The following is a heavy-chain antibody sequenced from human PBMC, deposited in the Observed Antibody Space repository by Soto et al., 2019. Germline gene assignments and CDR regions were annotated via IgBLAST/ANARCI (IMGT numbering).Heavy chain of an antibody. Sequence: QVQLQQWGAGLLKPSETLSLTCAVYGGSFGGYYWSWIRQPPGKGLEWIGELNDSGGTNYNASLKSRVSISVDTSKNQFSLKLSFVTAADTAVYYCARGRGGVQHWGQGTLVTVSS. J-gene: IGHJ1*01. CDR2: LNDSGGT. V-gene: IGHV4-34*01. CDR3: ARGRGGVQH. D-gene: IGHD3-10*01. CDR1: GGSFGGYY.